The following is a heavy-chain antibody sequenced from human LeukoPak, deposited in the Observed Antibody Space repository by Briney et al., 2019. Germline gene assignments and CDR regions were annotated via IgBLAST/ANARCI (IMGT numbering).Heavy chain of an antibody. CDR1: GYSFTKSW. D-gene: IGHD4-17*01. Sequence: GESLKISCKGSGYSFTKSWIGWVRQMPGKGLEWMGIIYPGDSETRYSPSFQGQVTISVDKSISTAYLQWSGLKASDTAKYYCARQGNDIGASAAFDIWGQGTMVTVSS. J-gene: IGHJ3*02. CDR2: IYPGDSET. CDR3: ARQGNDIGASAAFDI. V-gene: IGHV5-51*01.